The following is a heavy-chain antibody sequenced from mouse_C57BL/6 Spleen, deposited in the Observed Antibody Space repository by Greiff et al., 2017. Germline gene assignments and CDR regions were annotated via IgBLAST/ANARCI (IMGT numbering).Heavy chain of an antibody. CDR2: IDPSDSET. CDR1: GYTFTSYW. Sequence: VQLQQPGAELVRPGSSVKLSCKASGYTFTSYWMHWVKQRPIQGLEWIGNIDPSDSETHYNQKFKDKATLTVDKSSSTAYMQLSSLTSEDSSVYYCAREGYFYGLAYWGQGTPLTVSS. D-gene: IGHD1-1*02. CDR3: AREGYFYGLAY. V-gene: IGHV1-52*01. J-gene: IGHJ2*01.